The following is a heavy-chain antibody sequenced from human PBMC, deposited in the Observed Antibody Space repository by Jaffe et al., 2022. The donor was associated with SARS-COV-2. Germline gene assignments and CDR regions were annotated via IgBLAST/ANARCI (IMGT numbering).Heavy chain of an antibody. CDR1: GFTFSSYA. D-gene: IGHD6-19*01. V-gene: IGHV3-23*01. CDR2: ISGSGGST. CDR3: ARGEIAVAGTTVSVFDY. Sequence: EVQLLESGGGLVQPGGSLRLSCAASGFTFSSYAMSWVRQAPGKGLEWVSAISGSGGSTYYADSVKGRFTISRDNSKNTLYLQMNSLRAEDTAVYYCARGEIAVAGTTVSVFDYWGQGTLVTVSS. J-gene: IGHJ4*02.